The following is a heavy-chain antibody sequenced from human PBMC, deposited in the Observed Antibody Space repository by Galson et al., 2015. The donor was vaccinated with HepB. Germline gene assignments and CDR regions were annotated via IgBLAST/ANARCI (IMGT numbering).Heavy chain of an antibody. CDR2: ISSSGSTI. Sequence: SLRLSCAASGFTFSDYYMSWIRQAPGKGLEWVSYISSSGSTIYYADSVKGRFTISRDNVKNSLYLQMNSLRAEDTAVYYCARDLGGIVVVPAARDYYGMDVWGQGTTVTVSS. CDR1: GFTFSDYY. D-gene: IGHD2-2*01. J-gene: IGHJ6*02. CDR3: ARDLGGIVVVPAARDYYGMDV. V-gene: IGHV3-11*01.